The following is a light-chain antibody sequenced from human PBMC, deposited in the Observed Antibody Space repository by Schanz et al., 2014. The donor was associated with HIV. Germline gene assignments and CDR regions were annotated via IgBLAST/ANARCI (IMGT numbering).Light chain of an antibody. CDR2: DAS. CDR1: ESISASY. CDR3: QQRGDWPALT. Sequence: EIVLTQSPDTLSLSPGERATLSCRASESISASYLAWYQQKPGQSPRLLIFDASYRATDIPPRFSASGSGTDFTLTISSLEAEDFAVYYCQQRGDWPALTFGGGTKVEMK. J-gene: IGKJ4*01. V-gene: IGKV3-11*01.